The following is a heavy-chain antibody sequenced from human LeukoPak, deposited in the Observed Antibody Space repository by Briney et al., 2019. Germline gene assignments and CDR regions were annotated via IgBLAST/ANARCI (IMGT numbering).Heavy chain of an antibody. Sequence: GGSLRLSCSASGFTFSNYAMHWVRQAPGKGLEYVSDISSNGGITYYADSVKGRFTVSRDNSKNMLYLQMNSLRAEDTAVYYCVKDKYPVVVAATLDYWGQGILVIVSS. V-gene: IGHV3-64D*09. CDR2: ISSNGGIT. CDR3: VKDKYPVVVAATLDY. J-gene: IGHJ4*02. D-gene: IGHD2-15*01. CDR1: GFTFSNYA.